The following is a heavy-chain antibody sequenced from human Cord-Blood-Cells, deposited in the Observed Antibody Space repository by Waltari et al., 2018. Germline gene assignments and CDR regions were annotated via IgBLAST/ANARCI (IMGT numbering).Heavy chain of an antibody. CDR3: ASPSVAAAGMFDP. CDR2: IYYSGST. V-gene: IGHV4-39*01. D-gene: IGHD6-13*01. J-gene: IGHJ5*02. Sequence: QLQLQEAAPGLVTPSETQSLTRTVCGCALSRSRYSRGGSRQPPGKGLEWIGSIYYSGSTYYNPSLKSRVTISVDTSKNQFSRKLSSVTAADTAVYYCASPSVAAAGMFDPWGQGTLVTVSS. CDR1: GCALSRSRYS.